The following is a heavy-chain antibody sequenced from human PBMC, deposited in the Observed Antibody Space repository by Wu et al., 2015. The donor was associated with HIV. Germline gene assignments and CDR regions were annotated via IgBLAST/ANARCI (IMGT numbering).Heavy chain of an antibody. V-gene: IGHV1-69*05. CDR3: AGGILVRGSERWFDP. J-gene: IGHJ5*02. CDR1: GSTFSGYA. Sequence: QVQLVQSGAEVKKPGSSVNVSCQAFGSTFSGYAVNWVRQAPGQGLEWMGGIIPVFGTTSYAQKFRGRVTITTDASTNTAYMELTGLRSADTAVYYCAGGILVRGSERWFDPWGQGTLVTVSS. D-gene: IGHD1-1*01. CDR2: IIPVFGTT.